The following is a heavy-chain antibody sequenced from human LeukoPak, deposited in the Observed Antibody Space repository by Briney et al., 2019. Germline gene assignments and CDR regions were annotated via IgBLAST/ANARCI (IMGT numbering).Heavy chain of an antibody. CDR3: ARGRQQWLAYAFDI. D-gene: IGHD6-19*01. CDR2: MNPNSGNT. Sequence: ASVKVSCKASGYTFTSYDIHWVRQATGQGLEWMGWMNPNSGNTGYAQKFQGRVTMTRNTSISTAYMELSSLRSEDTAVYYCARGRQQWLAYAFDIWGQGTMVIVSS. J-gene: IGHJ3*02. V-gene: IGHV1-8*01. CDR1: GYTFTSYD.